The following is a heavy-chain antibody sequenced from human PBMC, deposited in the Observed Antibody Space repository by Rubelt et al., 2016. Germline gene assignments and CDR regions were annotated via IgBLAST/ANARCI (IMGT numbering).Heavy chain of an antibody. CDR2: ISDSGATP. CDR1: GFTFSNYA. V-gene: IGHV3-23*01. CDR3: TRDRRYFDL. J-gene: IGHJ2*01. Sequence: EVQLLESGGGLVQPGGSLRLSCAASGFTFSNYAMTWVRQAPGKGLEWVSSISDSGATPYYADSVKGRFTISRDNAKNTLYLQMNSLGVEDTAVYYCTRDRRYFDLWGRGTLVTVPS.